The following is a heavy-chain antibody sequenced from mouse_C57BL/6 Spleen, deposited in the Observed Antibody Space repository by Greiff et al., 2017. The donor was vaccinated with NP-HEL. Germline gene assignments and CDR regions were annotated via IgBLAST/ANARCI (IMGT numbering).Heavy chain of an antibody. CDR2: INPSSGYT. D-gene: IGHD2-1*01. CDR1: GYTFTSYW. Sequence: VQLQQSGAELAKPGASVKLSCKASGYTFTSYWMHWVKQRPGQGLEWIGYINPSSGYTKYNQKFKDKATLTADKSSSTAYMQLSSLTYEDSAVYYCARGLYGNYGYFDVWGTWTTVTVSS. J-gene: IGHJ1*03. CDR3: ARGLYGNYGYFDV. V-gene: IGHV1-7*01.